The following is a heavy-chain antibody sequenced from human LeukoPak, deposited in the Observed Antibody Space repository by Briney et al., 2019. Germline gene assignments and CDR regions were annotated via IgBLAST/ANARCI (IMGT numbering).Heavy chain of an antibody. J-gene: IGHJ4*02. V-gene: IGHV3-64*01. CDR3: AREYCDTTTCYKTIDY. CDR1: GFTFSYYA. Sequence: GGALRLSCAASGFTFSYYAMHWVRQDPGKGLEYVSAISSNGGSTNYANSVNGSFTISRDNSKHTLFLQMVSLRAEDMAVYYGAREYCDTTTCYKTIDYWGQGTLVTVSS. D-gene: IGHD2-2*02. CDR2: ISSNGGST.